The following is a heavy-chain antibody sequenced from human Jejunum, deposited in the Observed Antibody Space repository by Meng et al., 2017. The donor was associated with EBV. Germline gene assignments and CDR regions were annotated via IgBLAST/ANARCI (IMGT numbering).Heavy chain of an antibody. J-gene: IGHJ5*02. V-gene: IGHV4-39*01. Sequence: QLQLQESGPGLVKPPDPLYLMCTVSGGPISGNYDWGWIRQSPGKGLEFIGTMSDSGSPYYNPSLKSRVTISVDTSKKQFSLKLTSVTAADTAVYYCARSKMGATKWFDTWGQGPLVTVYS. CDR3: ARSKMGATKWFDT. CDR1: GGPISGNYD. CDR2: MSDSGSP. D-gene: IGHD1-26*01.